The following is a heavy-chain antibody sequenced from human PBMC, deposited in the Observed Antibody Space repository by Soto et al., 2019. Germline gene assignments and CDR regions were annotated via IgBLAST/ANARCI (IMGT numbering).Heavy chain of an antibody. D-gene: IGHD5-12*01. J-gene: IGHJ4*02. CDR2: IIPVFGTT. CDR1: GGTFKNNR. V-gene: IGHV1-69*01. CDR3: ARENGVAVATILYYFDY. Sequence: GXSVKVSCKAPGGTFKNNRISWVRQTPGQGLEWMGGIIPVFGTTNYAQKFQGRLTITADDFTSTVYMELSRLRYEETAVYYCARENGVAVATILYYFDYWGPGTLVTVSS.